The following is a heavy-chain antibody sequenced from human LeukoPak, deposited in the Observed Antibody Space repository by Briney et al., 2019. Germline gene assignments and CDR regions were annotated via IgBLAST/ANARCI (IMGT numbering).Heavy chain of an antibody. Sequence: PSQTLSLTCTVSGGSISSYYWRWIWQPPGKGLGWVGDIYYSGSTNYNPSLKSRATISVDTSKNQFSLKLSSVTAADTAVYYCASTLTYGLTGYTFDMWGPGTRVSVSS. V-gene: IGHV4-59*01. J-gene: IGHJ3*02. D-gene: IGHD3-16*01. CDR1: GGSISSYY. CDR3: ASTLTYGLTGYTFDM. CDR2: IYYSGST.